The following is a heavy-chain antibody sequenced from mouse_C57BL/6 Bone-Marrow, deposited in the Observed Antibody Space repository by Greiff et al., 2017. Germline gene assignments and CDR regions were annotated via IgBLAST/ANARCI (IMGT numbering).Heavy chain of an antibody. J-gene: IGHJ3*01. Sequence: EVMLVESGGDLVKPGGSLKLSCAASGFTFSSYGLSWVRRTPDKRLEGVATISSGGSYTYYPASGKGRFTISRDNAKNTLYLQMSSLKSEDTAMYYCARRGGTAWFAYWGQGTLVTVSA. V-gene: IGHV5-6*02. CDR3: ARRGGTAWFAY. CDR1: GFTFSSYG. D-gene: IGHD3-3*01. CDR2: ISSGGSYT.